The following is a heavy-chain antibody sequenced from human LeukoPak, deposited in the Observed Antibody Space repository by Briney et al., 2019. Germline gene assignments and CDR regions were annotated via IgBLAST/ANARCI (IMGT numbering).Heavy chain of an antibody. Sequence: SETLSLTCTVSGGSISSSSYYWGWIRQPPGKGLEWIGSIYYSGSTYYNPSLKSRATISVDTSKNQFSLKLSSVTAADTAVYYCATGGAKSAAMTYWGQGTLVTVSS. J-gene: IGHJ4*02. V-gene: IGHV4-39*07. D-gene: IGHD2-2*01. CDR2: IYYSGST. CDR3: ATGGAKSAAMTY. CDR1: GGSISSSSYY.